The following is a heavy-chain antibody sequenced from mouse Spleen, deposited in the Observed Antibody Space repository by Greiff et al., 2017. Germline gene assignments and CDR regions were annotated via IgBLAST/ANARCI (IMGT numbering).Heavy chain of an antibody. CDR2: ISSGGSYT. CDR1: GFTFSSYG. Sequence: EVQLVESGGDLVKPGGSLKLSCAASGFTFSSYGMSWVRQTPDKRLEWVATISSGGSYTYYPDSVKGRFTISRDNAKNTLYLQMSSLKSEDTAMYYCARHGDYSNYPFAYWGQGTLVTVSA. V-gene: IGHV5-6*01. CDR3: ARHGDYSNYPFAY. D-gene: IGHD2-5*01. J-gene: IGHJ3*01.